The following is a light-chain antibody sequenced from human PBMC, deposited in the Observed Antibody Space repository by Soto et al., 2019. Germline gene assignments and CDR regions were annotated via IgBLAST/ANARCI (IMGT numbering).Light chain of an antibody. CDR1: QSVTINY. J-gene: IGKJ2*01. CDR2: GAS. CDR3: QQYGSSPYT. Sequence: EIVLTQSPGTLSLSPGERATLSCTASQSVTINYLVWYQQKPGQAPRLLMYGASNRATGIPDRFSGSGSGTDFTLSISRLEPADFAVYYCQQYGSSPYTFGQGTKLEIK. V-gene: IGKV3-20*01.